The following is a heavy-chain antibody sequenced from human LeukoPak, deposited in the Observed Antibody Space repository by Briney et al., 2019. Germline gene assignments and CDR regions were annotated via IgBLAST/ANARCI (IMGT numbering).Heavy chain of an antibody. CDR1: GFTFDDYA. D-gene: IGHD2-15*01. CDR3: AKALGLGYCSGGSCYEFHY. CDR2: ISWNSGIV. V-gene: IGHV3-9*01. Sequence: PGGSLRLSCAASGFTFDDYAMHWVRQAPGKGLEWVSSISWNSGIVGYADSVKGRFTISRDNAENSLYLQMNSLKTEDTALYYCAKALGLGYCSGGSCYEFHYWGQGTLVTVSS. J-gene: IGHJ4*02.